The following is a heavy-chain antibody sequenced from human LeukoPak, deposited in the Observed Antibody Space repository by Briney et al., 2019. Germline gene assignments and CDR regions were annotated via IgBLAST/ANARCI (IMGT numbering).Heavy chain of an antibody. CDR2: IYYSGST. V-gene: IGHV4-59*01. D-gene: IGHD2-2*01. J-gene: IGHJ5*02. Sequence: KSSETLSLTCTVSGGSISSYYWSWIRQPPGKGLEWLGYIYYSGSTNYNPSLKSRVTISVDTSKNQFSLKLSSVTAADTAVYYCARWGCSSTSCWFDPWGQGTLVTVSS. CDR3: ARWGCSSTSCWFDP. CDR1: GGSISSYY.